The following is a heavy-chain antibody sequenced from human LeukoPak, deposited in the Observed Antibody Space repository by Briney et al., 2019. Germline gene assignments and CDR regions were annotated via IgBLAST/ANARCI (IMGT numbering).Heavy chain of an antibody. J-gene: IGHJ4*02. CDR2: MNPKSGNT. CDR1: GYTFNSYD. D-gene: IGHD2-15*01. V-gene: IGHV1-8*02. Sequence: ASVKVSLKASGYTFNSYDINWVRQATAQGLEWMGLMNPKSGNTGYAGKFQGRVTMTTDTSTSTAYMELRRLRSDDSAVYYCARGEYSDFDYWGQGSLVTVSS. CDR3: ARGEYSDFDY.